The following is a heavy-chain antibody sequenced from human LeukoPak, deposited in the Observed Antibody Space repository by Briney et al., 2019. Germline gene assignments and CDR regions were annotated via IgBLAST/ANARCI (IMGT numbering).Heavy chain of an antibody. D-gene: IGHD6-6*01. Sequence: ASVRVSRKASGYTFTSYSINWVRQAPGQGLEWMGWISTYNGNSNYAQKLQGRVTMTTDTSTSTAYMELRSLRSDDTAMYYCAKDRWRDGSSSFDNWGQGTLVTVSP. CDR2: ISTYNGNS. CDR3: AKDRWRDGSSSFDN. V-gene: IGHV1-18*01. CDR1: GYTFTSYS. J-gene: IGHJ4*02.